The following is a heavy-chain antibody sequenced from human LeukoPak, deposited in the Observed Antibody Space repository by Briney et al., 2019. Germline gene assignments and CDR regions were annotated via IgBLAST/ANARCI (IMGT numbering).Heavy chain of an antibody. J-gene: IGHJ6*03. CDR2: ISAYNGNT. CDR1: GYTFTSYG. CDR3: ARDQYSSSWYDYYYYMDV. V-gene: IGHV1-18*01. D-gene: IGHD6-13*01. Sequence: ASVKVSCKASGYTFTSYGISWVRQAPGQGPEWMGWISAYNGNTNYAQKLQGRVTMTTDTSTSTAYMELRSLRSDDTAVYYCARDQYSSSWYDYYYYMDVWGKGTTVTASS.